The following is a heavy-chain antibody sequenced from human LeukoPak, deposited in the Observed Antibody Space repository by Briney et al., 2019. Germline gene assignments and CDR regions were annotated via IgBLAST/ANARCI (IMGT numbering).Heavy chain of an antibody. V-gene: IGHV4-59*02. CDR3: VRDWEGFNFDI. D-gene: IGHD1-26*01. CDR1: GGSVRSYY. J-gene: IGHJ3*02. Sequence: SETLSLTCTVSGGSVRSYYWSWIRQPPGEGLEWISYIHNSVSTNYNPSLTIRVTISVDTSKNHFSLKLSSVTAADTAVYYCVRDWEGFNFDIWGQGTMVTVSS. CDR2: IHNSVST.